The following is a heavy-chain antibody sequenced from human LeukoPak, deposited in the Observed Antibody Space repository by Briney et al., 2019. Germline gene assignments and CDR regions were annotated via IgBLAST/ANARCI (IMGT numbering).Heavy chain of an antibody. J-gene: IGHJ5*02. CDR1: GGSFSGYY. CDR2: INLSGST. V-gene: IGHV4-34*01. D-gene: IGHD2-15*01. CDR3: ARGSVGGSCYFGCVVWFDP. Sequence: SETLSLTCAVYGGSFSGYYWSWIRQPPGKGLEWIGEINLSGSTNYNPSLKSRVTISVDTSKNQFSLKLSSVTAADTAVYYCARGSVGGSCYFGCVVWFDPWGQGTLVTVSS.